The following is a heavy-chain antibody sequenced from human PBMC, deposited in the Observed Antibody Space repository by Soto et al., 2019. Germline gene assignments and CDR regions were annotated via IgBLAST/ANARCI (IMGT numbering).Heavy chain of an antibody. J-gene: IGHJ4*02. CDR2: IYSGGYT. D-gene: IGHD3-10*01. Sequence: EVQLVESGGGLIQPGGSLRLSCAVSGFTVSNNYMSWVRQAPGKGLEGVSVIYSGGYTAYGDSVKGRFTISRDNSKNTPFLQRKSMGAAGPAVSSGPKRPGGGGYWGQGTLVTVSS. V-gene: IGHV3-53*01. CDR1: GFTVSNNY. CDR3: PKRPGGGGY.